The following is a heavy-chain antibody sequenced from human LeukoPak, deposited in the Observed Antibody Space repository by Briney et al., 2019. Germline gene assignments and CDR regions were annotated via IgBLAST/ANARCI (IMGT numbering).Heavy chain of an antibody. Sequence: PSETLSLTCAVSGYSISSGYYWGWIRQPAGKGLEWIGRIYTSGSTNYNPSLKSRVTISVDTSKNQFSLKLSSVTAADTAVYYCARDHYYGSGSYYRQYYFDYWGQGTLVTVSS. J-gene: IGHJ4*02. CDR3: ARDHYYGSGSYYRQYYFDY. CDR2: IYTSGST. D-gene: IGHD3-10*01. CDR1: GYSISSGYY. V-gene: IGHV4-61*02.